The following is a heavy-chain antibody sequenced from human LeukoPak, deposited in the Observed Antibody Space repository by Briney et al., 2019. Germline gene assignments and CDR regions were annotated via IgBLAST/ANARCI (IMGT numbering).Heavy chain of an antibody. Sequence: SETLSLTCTVSGGSISSYYWSWSRQPPGKGLEWIGYIYYSGSTNYNPSLKSRVTISVDTSKNQFSLKLSSVTAADTAVYYCARATDYWGQGTLVTVSS. CDR1: GGSISSYY. CDR2: IYYSGST. CDR3: ARATDY. J-gene: IGHJ4*02. V-gene: IGHV4-59*01.